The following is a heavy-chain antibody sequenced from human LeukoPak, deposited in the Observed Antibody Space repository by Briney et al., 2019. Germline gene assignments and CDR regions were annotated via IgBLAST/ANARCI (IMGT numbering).Heavy chain of an antibody. CDR1: GGTFSSYA. Sequence: SVKVSCKASGGTFSSYAISWVRQAPGQGLEWMGGIIPIFGTANYAQKFQGRVTITADKSTSTAYMELSSLRSEDTAVYYCASWFYGSGSYPIDYWGQGTLVTVSS. V-gene: IGHV1-69*06. CDR3: ASWFYGSGSYPIDY. J-gene: IGHJ4*02. CDR2: IIPIFGTA. D-gene: IGHD3-10*01.